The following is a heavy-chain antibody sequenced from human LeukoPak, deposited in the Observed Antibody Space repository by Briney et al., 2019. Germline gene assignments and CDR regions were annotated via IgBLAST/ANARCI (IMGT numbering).Heavy chain of an antibody. Sequence: SETLSLTCAVYGGSFSGYYWSWIRQPPGKGLEWIGEINHSGSTNYNPSLKSRVTISVDTSKNQFSLKLSSVTAADTAVYYCAGRRANTCNFCFVYWGQGTLVTVSS. CDR1: GGSFSGYY. V-gene: IGHV4-34*01. CDR3: AGRRANTCNFCFVY. CDR2: INHSGST. D-gene: IGHD1-1*01. J-gene: IGHJ4*02.